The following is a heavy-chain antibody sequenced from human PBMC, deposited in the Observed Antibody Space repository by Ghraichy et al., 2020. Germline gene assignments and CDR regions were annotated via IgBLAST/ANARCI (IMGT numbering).Heavy chain of an antibody. CDR3: ARDKPHRPKAGNFDY. CDR1: GDSVSSNTAS. Sequence: TLSLTCAISGDSVSSNTASWNWVRQSPSRGLEWLGRTYYRSEWYYDYAVSVKSRVTFIPDTSRNQVSLELKSVTPEDTAVYYCARDKPHRPKAGNFDYWGQGTLVTVSS. CDR2: TYYRSEWYY. D-gene: IGHD6-13*01. J-gene: IGHJ4*02. V-gene: IGHV6-1*01.